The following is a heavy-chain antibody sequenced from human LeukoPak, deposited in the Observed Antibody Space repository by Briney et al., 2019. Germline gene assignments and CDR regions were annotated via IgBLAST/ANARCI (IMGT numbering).Heavy chain of an antibody. Sequence: SETLSLTCTVSGGSINSYYWSWIRQPPGKGLEWIGYIYYSGSAKYNPSLKSRVTISVDTSKNQFSLKLSSVTAADTAVYFCARDSSIAAHYFDYWGQGTQVTVSS. J-gene: IGHJ4*02. CDR3: ARDSSIAAHYFDY. V-gene: IGHV4-59*01. CDR2: IYYSGSA. D-gene: IGHD6-6*01. CDR1: GGSINSYY.